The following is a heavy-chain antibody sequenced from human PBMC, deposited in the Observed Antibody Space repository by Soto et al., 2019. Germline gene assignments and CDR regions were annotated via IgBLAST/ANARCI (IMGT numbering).Heavy chain of an antibody. CDR3: ARVPLFSDFWSGYDLAGDYYYYMDV. CDR2: FYYTGIT. CDR1: GGSISNYY. J-gene: IGHJ6*03. V-gene: IGHV4-59*08. Sequence: SETLSLTCTVSGGSISNYYWSWIRQPPGKGLEWIGYFYYTGITNYNPSLKSRISMSVDTSKNQFSLKLSSVTAADTAVYYCARVPLFSDFWSGYDLAGDYYYYMDVWGKGTTVTVSS. D-gene: IGHD3-3*01.